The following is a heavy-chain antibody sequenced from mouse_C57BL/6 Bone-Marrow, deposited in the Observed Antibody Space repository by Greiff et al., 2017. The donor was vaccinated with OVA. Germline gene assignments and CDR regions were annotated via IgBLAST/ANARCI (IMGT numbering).Heavy chain of an antibody. Sequence: QVQLQQSGPGLVQPSQSLSITCTVSGFSLTSYGVHWVRQSPGKGLEWLGVIWSGGSTDYNAAFISRLSISKDNSKSQVFFKMNSLQADDTAIYYCARKGRLRLTYWYFDVWGTGTTVTVSS. CDR1: GFSLTSYG. D-gene: IGHD2-4*01. CDR3: ARKGRLRLTYWYFDV. CDR2: IWSGGST. V-gene: IGHV2-2*01. J-gene: IGHJ1*03.